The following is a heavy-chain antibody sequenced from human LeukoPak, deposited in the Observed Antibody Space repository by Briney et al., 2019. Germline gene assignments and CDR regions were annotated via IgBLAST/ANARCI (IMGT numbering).Heavy chain of an antibody. J-gene: IGHJ5*02. CDR2: IYHSGST. CDR3: ARVDPFDP. CDR1: GYSISSGYS. Sequence: SETLSLTCAVSGYSISSGYSWGWIRQPPGKGLEWVGSIYHSGSTYYNPSLKMRGTISVDTSKNQFSLKLSSVTAADTAVYYCARVDPFDPWGQGTLVTVSS. D-gene: IGHD5-24*01. V-gene: IGHV4-38-2*01.